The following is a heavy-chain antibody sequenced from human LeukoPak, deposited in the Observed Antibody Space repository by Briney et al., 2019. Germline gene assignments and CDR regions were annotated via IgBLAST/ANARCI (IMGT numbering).Heavy chain of an antibody. CDR1: GFTFSSYA. J-gene: IGHJ4*02. CDR3: ARVERWLQLSGVFDY. Sequence: GGSLRLSCAASGFTFSSYAMHWVRQAPGKGLEWVAVISYDGSNKYYADSVKGRFTISRDNSKNTLYLQMNSLRAEDTAVYYCARVERWLQLSGVFDYWGQGTLVTVSS. V-gene: IGHV3-30-3*01. D-gene: IGHD5-24*01. CDR2: ISYDGSNK.